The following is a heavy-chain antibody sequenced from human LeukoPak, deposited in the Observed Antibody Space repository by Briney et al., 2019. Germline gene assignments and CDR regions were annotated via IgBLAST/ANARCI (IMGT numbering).Heavy chain of an antibody. CDR1: GGSISSYY. V-gene: IGHV4-59*01. CDR3: ARLCSGGSCYRYYYYYMDV. J-gene: IGHJ6*03. Sequence: SETLSLTCTVSGGSISSYYWSWIRQPPGKGLEWIGYIYYSGSTNYNPSLKSRVTISVDKSKNQFSLRLSSVTAADTAVYYCARLCSGGSCYRYYYYYMDVWGKGTTVTVSS. D-gene: IGHD2-15*01. CDR2: IYYSGST.